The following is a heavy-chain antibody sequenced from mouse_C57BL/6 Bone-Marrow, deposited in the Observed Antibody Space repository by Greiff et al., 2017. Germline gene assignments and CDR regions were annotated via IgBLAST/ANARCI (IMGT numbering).Heavy chain of an antibody. D-gene: IGHD1-1*01. Sequence: QVQLQQSGAELVRPGASVTLSCKASGYTFTDYEMHWVKQTPVLGLEWIGAIDPETGGTAYNQKFKGKAILTADKSSSTAYMELRSLTSEDSAVYYCTRRSITTVVARYFEVWGTGTTVTVSS. CDR2: IDPETGGT. V-gene: IGHV1-15*01. CDR3: TRRSITTVVARYFEV. CDR1: GYTFTDYE. J-gene: IGHJ1*03.